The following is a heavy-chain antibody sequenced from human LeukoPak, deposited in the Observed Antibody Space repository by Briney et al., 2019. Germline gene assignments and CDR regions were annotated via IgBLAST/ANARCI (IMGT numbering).Heavy chain of an antibody. J-gene: IGHJ4*02. V-gene: IGHV1-46*01. D-gene: IGHD6-19*01. CDR1: GYTFSSFY. CDR3: ARRLGVGSGWYGAPFDF. CDR2: INPSGDTT. Sequence: ASVKVSCKASGYTFSSFYMHWVRQAPGQGLEWMGIINPSGDTTSYAQKFHGRVIMSRDTSTSTVYMELRSLRSEDTAVYYCARRLGVGSGWYGAPFDFWGQGTLVTVS.